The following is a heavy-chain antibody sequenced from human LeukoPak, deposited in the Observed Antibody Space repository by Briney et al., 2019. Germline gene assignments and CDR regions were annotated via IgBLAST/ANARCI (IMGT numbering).Heavy chain of an antibody. V-gene: IGHV3-21*01. Sequence: GSSLRLSCAASGFTFSSYSMNWVRQAPGKGLEWVSSISSSSSYIYYADSVKGRFTISRDNAKNSLYLQMNSLRAEDTAVYYCGIVVVADDAFDIWGQGTMVTVSS. CDR2: ISSSSSYI. CDR3: GIVVVADDAFDI. J-gene: IGHJ3*02. D-gene: IGHD3-22*01. CDR1: GFTFSSYS.